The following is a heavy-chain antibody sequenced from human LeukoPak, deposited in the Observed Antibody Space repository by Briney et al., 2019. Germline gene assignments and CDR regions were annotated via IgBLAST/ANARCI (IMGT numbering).Heavy chain of an antibody. V-gene: IGHV3-15*01. D-gene: IGHD4-17*01. CDR3: ATEYYGAYNY. Sequence: PGGSLRLACAASGVTFTDAWMSWVRQAPGKGLEWVARVKSKAAGGTADYAAPVNGRFTISRDDSRDTLYLQMNGLKTEDIAVYYCATEYYGAYNYWGQGTLVTVSP. CDR2: VKSKAAGGTA. J-gene: IGHJ4*02. CDR1: GVTFTDAW.